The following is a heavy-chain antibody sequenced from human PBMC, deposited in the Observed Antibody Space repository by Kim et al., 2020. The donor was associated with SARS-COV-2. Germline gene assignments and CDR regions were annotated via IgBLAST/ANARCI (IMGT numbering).Heavy chain of an antibody. V-gene: IGHV4-31*01. D-gene: IGHD1-20*01. J-gene: IGHJ6*02. CDR3: ARDFLVSRGGDV. Sequence: SNPALKGQVTISVDTSKNQSSLKLSSVTAADTAVYYCARDFLVSRGGDVWGQGTTVTVSS.